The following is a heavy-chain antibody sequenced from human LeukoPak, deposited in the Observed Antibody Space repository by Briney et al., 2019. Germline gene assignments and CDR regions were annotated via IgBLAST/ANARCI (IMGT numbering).Heavy chain of an antibody. D-gene: IGHD3-22*01. CDR2: IYASGST. J-gene: IGHJ4*02. CDR1: GGSVSSGSYY. V-gene: IGHV4-61*02. Sequence: SQTLSLTCTVSGGSVSSGSYYWSWIRQPAGKGLEWIGRIYASGSTNYNPSLKSRVTISLDTSKNQFSLKLSSVTAAYTAVYYCARTLGYYDSSGYSDFDYWGQGTLVTVSS. CDR3: ARTLGYYDSSGYSDFDY.